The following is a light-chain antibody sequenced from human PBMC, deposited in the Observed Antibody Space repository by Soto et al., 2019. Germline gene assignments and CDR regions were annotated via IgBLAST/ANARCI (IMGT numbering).Light chain of an antibody. J-gene: IGKJ1*01. CDR2: GAS. V-gene: IGKV1-39*01. Sequence: DVQMTPSPSSLSASVGDRVTITCRASQSVRSHFNWFQQKPGKAPDLLIYGASTLQFGVPSRFSGSGSGTDFILTISNLHTEDFATYYCQQSFRTPQTFGQGTKVDIK. CDR3: QQSFRTPQT. CDR1: QSVRSH.